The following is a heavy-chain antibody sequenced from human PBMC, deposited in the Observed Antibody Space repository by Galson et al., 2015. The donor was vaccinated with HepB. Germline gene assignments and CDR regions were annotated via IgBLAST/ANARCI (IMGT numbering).Heavy chain of an antibody. CDR2: IHYSGST. J-gene: IGHJ4*02. CDR1: GGSIRSDNYY. Sequence: TLSLTCTVSGGSIRSDNYYWDWIRQAPGKGLEWIGSIHYSGSTYYSPSLKSRVTISVDTSKNQFSLELSSVTAADTAVYYCARDSTSSFYYYGDKTDYFDYWGQGTLVTVSP. CDR3: ARDSTSSFYYYGDKTDYFDY. V-gene: IGHV4-39*07. D-gene: IGHD4-17*01.